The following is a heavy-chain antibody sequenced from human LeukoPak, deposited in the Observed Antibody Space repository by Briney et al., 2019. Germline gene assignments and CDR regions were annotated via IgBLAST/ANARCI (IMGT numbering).Heavy chain of an antibody. Sequence: ASVKVSCKASGYTITGYYMHWVRQAPGQGLEWMGWINPNSGGTNYAQKFQGRVTMTRDTSISTAYMELSRLRSDDTAVYYCATGILMVYVEVLDTLDYWGQGTLVTVSS. V-gene: IGHV1-2*02. J-gene: IGHJ4*02. CDR1: GYTITGYY. D-gene: IGHD2-8*01. CDR3: ATGILMVYVEVLDTLDY. CDR2: INPNSGGT.